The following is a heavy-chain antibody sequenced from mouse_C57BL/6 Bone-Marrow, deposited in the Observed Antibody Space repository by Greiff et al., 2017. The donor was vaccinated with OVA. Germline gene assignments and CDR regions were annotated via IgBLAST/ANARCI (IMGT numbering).Heavy chain of an antibody. D-gene: IGHD1-2*01. CDR1: GFSINSDCY. CDR2: TFYSGIT. J-gene: IGHJ1*03. V-gene: IGHV3-3*01. Sequence: EVQGVESGPSLVRPSQTLSLTCTVTGFSINSDCYWIWIRQFPGNKLEYIGYTFYSGITYYNPSLESRTYITRDTSKNQFSLTLSSVTTEDTATYYCARAEDRSLPGYFDVWGTGTTVTVSS. CDR3: ARAEDRSLPGYFDV.